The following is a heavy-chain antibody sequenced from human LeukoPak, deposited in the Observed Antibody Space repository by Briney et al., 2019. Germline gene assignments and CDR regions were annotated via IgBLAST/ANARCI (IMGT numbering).Heavy chain of an antibody. V-gene: IGHV4-59*01. J-gene: IGHJ6*02. CDR1: GGSISSYY. CDR3: ARNRYDFWSGYSPKPLMDV. Sequence: SETLSLTCTVSGGSISSYYWSWIRQPPGKGLEWIGYIYYSGSTNYNPSLKSRVTISVDTSKNQFSLKLSSVTAADTAVYYCARNRYDFWSGYSPKPLMDVWGQGTTVTVSS. CDR2: IYYSGST. D-gene: IGHD3-3*01.